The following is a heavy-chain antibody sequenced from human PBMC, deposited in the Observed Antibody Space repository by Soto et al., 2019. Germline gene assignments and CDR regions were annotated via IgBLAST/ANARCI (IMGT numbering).Heavy chain of an antibody. CDR3: ARGRNYDFWSGALYYYYYMDV. CDR2: INHSGST. CDR1: GGSFSGYY. D-gene: IGHD3-3*01. Sequence: SETLSLTCAVYGGSFSGYYWSWIRQPPGKGLEWIGEINHSGSTNYNPSLKSRVTISVDTSKNQFSLKLSSVTAADTAVYYCARGRNYDFWSGALYYYYYMDVWGKGTTVTVSS. V-gene: IGHV4-34*01. J-gene: IGHJ6*03.